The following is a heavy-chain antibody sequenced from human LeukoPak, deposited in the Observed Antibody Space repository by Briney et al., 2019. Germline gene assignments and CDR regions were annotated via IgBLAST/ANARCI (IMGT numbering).Heavy chain of an antibody. CDR3: ARESGDQAFDI. Sequence: GGSLRLSCAASGFTFSSYSMNWVRQAPGKGLEWVSSTSSSSSYIYYADSVKGRFTISRDNAKNSLYLQMNSLRAEDTAVYYCARESGDQAFDIWGQGTMVTVSS. J-gene: IGHJ3*02. CDR2: TSSSSSYI. V-gene: IGHV3-21*01. D-gene: IGHD3-10*01. CDR1: GFTFSSYS.